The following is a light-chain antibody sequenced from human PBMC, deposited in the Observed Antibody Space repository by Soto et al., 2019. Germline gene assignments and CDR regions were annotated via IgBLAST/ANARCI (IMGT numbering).Light chain of an antibody. Sequence: EVVMPQSPATLSVSPGERATLSCRASQSVSSKLAWYQQKPGQAPRLLIYDTSTKATGIPARFSGSGSGTEFTLTISSLQSEDFAVYYCQQYSKWPPITFGQGTRLEIK. CDR3: QQYSKWPPIT. CDR1: QSVSSK. V-gene: IGKV3-15*01. CDR2: DTS. J-gene: IGKJ5*01.